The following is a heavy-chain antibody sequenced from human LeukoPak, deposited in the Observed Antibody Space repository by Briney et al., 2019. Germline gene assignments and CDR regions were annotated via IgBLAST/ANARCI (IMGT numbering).Heavy chain of an antibody. Sequence: SETLSLTCTVSGGSISSYYWSWIRQPPGKGLEWIGYIYYSGSTNYNPSLNSRVTISVDTSKNQFSLKLSSVTAADTAVYYCARRNSGYDYDAFDIWGQGTMVTVSS. CDR3: ARRNSGYDYDAFDI. CDR2: IYYSGST. J-gene: IGHJ3*02. V-gene: IGHV4-59*08. D-gene: IGHD5-12*01. CDR1: GGSISSYY.